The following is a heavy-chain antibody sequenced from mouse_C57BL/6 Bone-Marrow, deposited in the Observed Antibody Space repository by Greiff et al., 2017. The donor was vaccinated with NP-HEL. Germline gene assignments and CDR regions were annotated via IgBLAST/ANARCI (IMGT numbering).Heavy chain of an antibody. CDR2: IFPGSGST. V-gene: IGHV1-75*01. D-gene: IGHD1-1*01. CDR1: GYTFTDYY. J-gene: IGHJ1*03. CDR3: ARLDTTVVDDWYFDV. Sequence: VQLQQSGPELVKPGASVKISCKASGYTFTDYYINWVKQRPGQGLEWIGWIFPGSGSTYYNEKFKGKATLTVDKSSSTAYMLLSSLTSEDSAVYFCARLDTTVVDDWYFDVWGTGTTVTVSS.